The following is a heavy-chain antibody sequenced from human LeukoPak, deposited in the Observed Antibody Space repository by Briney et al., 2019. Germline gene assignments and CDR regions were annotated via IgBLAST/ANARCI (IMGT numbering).Heavy chain of an antibody. CDR3: ARGGNYYDSSGYYWNWYFDL. CDR2: ISSSGSTI. D-gene: IGHD3-22*01. V-gene: IGHV3-48*03. CDR1: GFTFSSYE. Sequence: GGSLRLSCAASGFTFSSYEMNWVRQAPGKGLEWVSYISSSGSTIYYADSVKGRFTVSRDNAKNSLYLQMNSLRAEDTAVYYCARGGNYYDSSGYYWNWYFDLWGRGTLVTVSS. J-gene: IGHJ2*01.